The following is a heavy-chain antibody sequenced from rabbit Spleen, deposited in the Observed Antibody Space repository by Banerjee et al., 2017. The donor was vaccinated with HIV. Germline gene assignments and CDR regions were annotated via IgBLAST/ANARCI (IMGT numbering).Heavy chain of an antibody. Sequence: QSLEESGGDLVKPGASLTLTCKASGFDFSSYHMCWVRQAPGKGLEWIACIGAGSSGSTYYASWARGRFTISKPSSTTVTLQMTSLTAADTATYFCARDLAGVVGWNFGLWGPGTLVTVS. D-gene: IGHD4-1*01. CDR2: IGAGSSGST. CDR3: ARDLAGVVGWNFGL. J-gene: IGHJ6*01. V-gene: IGHV1S40*01. CDR1: GFDFSSYH.